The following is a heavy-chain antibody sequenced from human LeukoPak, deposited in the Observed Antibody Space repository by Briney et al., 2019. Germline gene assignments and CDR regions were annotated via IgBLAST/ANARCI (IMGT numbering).Heavy chain of an antibody. Sequence: PGGSLRLSCAASGFTFSSYWMNWVRQAPGKGLEWVANIKQDGSDKNYVDSVKGRFTISRDNAKDSLYLQMNGLRADDTAVYYCVRGSGWLTSHWGQGTMVTVSP. J-gene: IGHJ3*01. V-gene: IGHV3-7*04. CDR3: VRGSGWLTSH. D-gene: IGHD6-19*01. CDR1: GFTFSSYW. CDR2: IKQDGSDK.